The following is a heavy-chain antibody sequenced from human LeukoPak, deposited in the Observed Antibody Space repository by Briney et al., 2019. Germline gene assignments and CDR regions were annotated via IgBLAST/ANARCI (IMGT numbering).Heavy chain of an antibody. D-gene: IGHD7-27*01. Sequence: SETLSLTCAIYGGSFTGYYWRWIRQPPGQGLEWIGEINHSGSTKYNPSLKSRVTISVDPSTNQFFLRLTSVTAADTAVYYCARSPGDRDAFDIWGQGTTVTVSS. CDR3: ARSPGDRDAFDI. V-gene: IGHV4-34*01. J-gene: IGHJ3*02. CDR1: GGSFTGYY. CDR2: INHSGST.